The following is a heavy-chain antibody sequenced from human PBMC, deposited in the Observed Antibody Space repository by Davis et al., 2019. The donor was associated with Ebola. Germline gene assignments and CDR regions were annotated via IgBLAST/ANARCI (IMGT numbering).Heavy chain of an antibody. Sequence: GESLKISCAASGFTFSSYAMHWVRQAPGKGLEWVAVIWYDGSNKYYADSVKGRFTISRDNSKNTLYLQMNSLRAEDTAVYYCARDRDSSSWYIDYWGQGTLVTVSS. D-gene: IGHD6-13*01. J-gene: IGHJ4*02. CDR3: ARDRDSSSWYIDY. CDR2: IWYDGSNK. V-gene: IGHV3-33*08. CDR1: GFTFSSYA.